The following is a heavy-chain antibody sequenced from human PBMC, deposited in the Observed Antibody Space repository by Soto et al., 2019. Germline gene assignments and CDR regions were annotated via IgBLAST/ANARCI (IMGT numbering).Heavy chain of an antibody. D-gene: IGHD6-19*01. CDR2: IIPIFGAP. J-gene: IGHJ3*02. Sequence: QVQLVQSGAEVKKPGSSVKVSCKASGGSFSSYAISWVRQAHVQGLEWMGGIIPIFGAPTYAQKFQGRVTIIADKSTSTAYMELSSLRSEDTALYYCARAGPVSGNHAFDIWGQGTLVTVSS. CDR1: GGSFSSYA. CDR3: ARAGPVSGNHAFDI. V-gene: IGHV1-69*06.